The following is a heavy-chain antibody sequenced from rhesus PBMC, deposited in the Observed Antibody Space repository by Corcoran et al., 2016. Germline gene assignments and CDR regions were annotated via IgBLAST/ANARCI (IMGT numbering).Heavy chain of an antibody. CDR3: ARESGGGLGY. D-gene: IGHD1-44*01. Sequence: QLQLQESGPGLVKPSETLSLTCAVSGYSISSGYGRSWIRQPPGKGLEWIGYISYSGSTSYNPSLKSRVTISGDTSKNQFSLKLSSVTAADTAVYYCARESGGGLGYWGQGVLVTVSS. J-gene: IGHJ4*01. V-gene: IGHV4-122*02. CDR1: GYSISSGYG. CDR2: ISYSGST.